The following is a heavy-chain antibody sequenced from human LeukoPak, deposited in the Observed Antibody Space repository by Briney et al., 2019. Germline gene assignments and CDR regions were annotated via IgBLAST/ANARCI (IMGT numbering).Heavy chain of an antibody. D-gene: IGHD3-10*01. Sequence: PSETLSLTCIVSGGSISSYYWNWIRQPPGKGLEWIGYIYYSGSTNYNPSLKSRVTMSVDTSKNQFSLKLTSVTAADTAVYYCARGGLSYWFDPWGQGTLVTVSS. V-gene: IGHV4-59*01. CDR3: ARGGLSYWFDP. CDR2: IYYSGST. J-gene: IGHJ5*02. CDR1: GGSISSYY.